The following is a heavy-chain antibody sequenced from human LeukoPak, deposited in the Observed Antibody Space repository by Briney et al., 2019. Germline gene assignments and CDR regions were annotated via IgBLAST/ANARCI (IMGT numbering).Heavy chain of an antibody. J-gene: IGHJ6*02. CDR3: ATERGGNYGYFYYGMDV. CDR2: ISAYNGNT. D-gene: IGHD1-26*01. CDR1: GYTFTSYG. V-gene: IGHV1-18*01. Sequence: VSVKVSCKASGYTFTSYGISWVRQAPGQGLEWMGWISAYNGNTNYAQKLQGRVTMTTDTSTSTAYMELRSLRSEDTAVYYCATERGGNYGYFYYGMDVWGQGSTVTVSS.